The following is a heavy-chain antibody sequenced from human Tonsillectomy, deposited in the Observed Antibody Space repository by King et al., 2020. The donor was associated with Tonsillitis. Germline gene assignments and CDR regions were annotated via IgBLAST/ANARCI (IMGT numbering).Heavy chain of an antibody. CDR2: IYYSGST. D-gene: IGHD6-13*01. V-gene: IGHV4-61*01. J-gene: IGHJ5*02. Sequence: QLQESGPGLVKPSETLSLTCTVSGGSVSSGSYYWSWIRQPPGKGLGWIGDIYYSGSTNYNPSLKSRVTISVDTSKNPFSLKLSSVTAAGTAVYYCSGGIAAISSWFDPWGQGTLVTVSS. CDR3: SGGIAAISSWFDP. CDR1: GGSVSSGSYY.